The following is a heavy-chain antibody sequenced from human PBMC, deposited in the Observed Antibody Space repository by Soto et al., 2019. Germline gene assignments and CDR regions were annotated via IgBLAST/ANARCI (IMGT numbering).Heavy chain of an antibody. CDR2: IYYSGST. J-gene: IGHJ5*02. CDR1: GGSISSGDYY. V-gene: IGHV4-31*03. Sequence: SETLSLTCTVSGGSISSGDYYWSWIRQHPGKGLEWIGYIYYSGSTYYNPSLKSRVTISVDTSKNQFSLKLSSVTAADTAVYYFARWWSGSRQGFDPWGQGTLVTVSS. D-gene: IGHD3-3*01. CDR3: ARWWSGSRQGFDP.